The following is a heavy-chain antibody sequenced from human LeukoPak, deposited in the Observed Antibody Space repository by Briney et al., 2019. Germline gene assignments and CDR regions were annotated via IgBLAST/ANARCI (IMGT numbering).Heavy chain of an antibody. CDR1: GYTFTSYD. Sequence: GASVKVSCKASGYTFTSYDINWVRQATGQGLEWMGWMNPNSGNTGYAQKFQGRVTITRNTSISTAYMELSSLRSEDTAVYYCATEYYYDSSGYYYDYWGQGTLVTVSS. V-gene: IGHV1-8*03. J-gene: IGHJ4*02. CDR2: MNPNSGNT. D-gene: IGHD3-22*01. CDR3: ATEYYYDSSGYYYDY.